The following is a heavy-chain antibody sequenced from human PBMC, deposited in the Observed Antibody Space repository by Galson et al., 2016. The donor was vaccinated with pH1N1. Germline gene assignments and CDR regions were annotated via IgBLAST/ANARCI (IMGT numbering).Heavy chain of an antibody. J-gene: IGHJ6*03. CDR2: MNPNSGNT. CDR3: ARAGCVSGSCRTGIHYYMDV. CDR1: GYTFTNYD. V-gene: IGHV1-8*01. Sequence: SVKVSCKASGYTFTNYDINWVRQATGQGLEWMGWMNPNSGNTGYAQKFQGRVTITRNTSISTAYMELSSLRSEDTALYDCARAGCVSGSCRTGIHYYMDVWGEGTTVTVTS. D-gene: IGHD2-15*01.